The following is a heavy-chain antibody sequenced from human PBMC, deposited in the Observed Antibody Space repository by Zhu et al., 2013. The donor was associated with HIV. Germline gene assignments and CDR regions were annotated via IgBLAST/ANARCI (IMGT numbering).Heavy chain of an antibody. CDR2: LSGSGSNT. D-gene: IGHD3-10*02. CDR1: GFPFNNYA. CDR3: AKDRLFGTGEDSFDI. Sequence: EVQLLQSGGGLVQPGGSLRLSCAASGFPFNNYAMTWVRQAPGKGLEWVSTLSGSGSNTYYADSVKGRFTMSRDNSKNTLILQMVSLRAEDTAVYYCAKDRLFGTGEDSFDIWGQGTMVTVSS. V-gene: IGHV3-23*01. J-gene: IGHJ3*02.